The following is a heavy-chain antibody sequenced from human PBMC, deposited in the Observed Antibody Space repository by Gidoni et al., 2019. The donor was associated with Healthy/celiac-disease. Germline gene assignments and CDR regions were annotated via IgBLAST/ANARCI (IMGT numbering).Heavy chain of an antibody. Sequence: QVQLQESGPGLVKPSQTLSLTCTVSGGSISSGGYYWSWIRQHPGKGLEWIGYIYYSGSTYYNPSLKSGVTISVDTSKNRFSLKRSSGAAGDRAGYYWGREGWGGRGGGYFDLWGRGTLVTVSS. D-gene: IGHD2-21*01. CDR2: IYYSGST. CDR1: GGSISSGGYY. V-gene: IGHV4-31*03. J-gene: IGHJ2*01. CDR3: GREGWGGRGGGYFDL.